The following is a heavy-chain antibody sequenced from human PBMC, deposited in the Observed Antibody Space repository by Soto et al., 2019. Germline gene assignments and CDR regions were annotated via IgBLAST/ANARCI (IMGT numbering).Heavy chain of an antibody. J-gene: IGHJ6*02. V-gene: IGHV1-18*04. D-gene: IGHD3-3*01. CDR3: AANPLGSGSQGDV. CDR1: GYTFSTYG. CDR2: ISTSNGDT. Sequence: QVQLVQSGAEVKKPGASVKVSCKASGYTFSTYGISWVRQAPGQGLEWMAWISTSNGDTHYAQRVQDRVSMTTDRFTSTAYMELRSLRSDDTAVYYCAANPLGSGSQGDVWGQGTTVTVSS.